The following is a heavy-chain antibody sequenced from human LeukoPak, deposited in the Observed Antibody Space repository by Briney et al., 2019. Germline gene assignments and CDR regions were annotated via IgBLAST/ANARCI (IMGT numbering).Heavy chain of an antibody. CDR1: GFTFSSYA. V-gene: IGHV3-23*01. D-gene: IGHD3-3*01. J-gene: IGHJ5*02. CDR2: ISGSGGST. CDR3: AKDPRSDYDFWSGYEPHNWFDP. Sequence: PGGSLRLSCAASGFTFSSYAMSWVRQAPGKGLEWVSAISGSGGSTYYADSVKGRFTISRDNSKNTLYLQMNSLRAEDTAVYYCAKDPRSDYDFWSGYEPHNWFDPWGQGTLVTVSS.